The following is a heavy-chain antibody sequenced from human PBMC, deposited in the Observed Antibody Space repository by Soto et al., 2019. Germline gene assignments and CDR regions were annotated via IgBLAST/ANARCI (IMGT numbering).Heavy chain of an antibody. CDR1: GFTFSDYA. V-gene: IGHV3-23*01. Sequence: GGSLRLSCAASGFTFSDYAMSWVRQAQGKGLEWVSGISVSGATTYYADSLKGRFTISRDNSKNTLFLQMNSLRAEDTAVYYCAKVDFWNWYFDLWGHGTLVTSPQ. CDR3: AKVDFWNWYFDL. D-gene: IGHD3-3*01. J-gene: IGHJ2*01. CDR2: ISVSGATT.